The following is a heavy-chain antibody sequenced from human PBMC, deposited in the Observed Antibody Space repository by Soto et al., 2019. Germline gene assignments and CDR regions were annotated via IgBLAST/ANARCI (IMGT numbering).Heavy chain of an antibody. CDR2: IYSDGNT. J-gene: IGHJ4*02. D-gene: IGHD6-19*01. CDR3: ARPIVNGWVDY. Sequence: EVQLVESGGGLVQPGGSLRLSCAASGFTVSSNYMSWVRQAPGKGLEWVSVIYSDGNTCYADSVKGRFTISRDNSKNTLYLQMNSLRAEDTAVYSCARPIVNGWVDYWGQGTLVTVSS. CDR1: GFTVSSNY. V-gene: IGHV3-66*04.